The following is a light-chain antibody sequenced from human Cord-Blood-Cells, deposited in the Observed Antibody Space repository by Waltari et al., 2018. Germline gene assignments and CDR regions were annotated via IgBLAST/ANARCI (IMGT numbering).Light chain of an antibody. V-gene: IGLV6-57*01. CDR3: QSYDSSNVV. CDR2: EDN. CDR1: SGSIASNY. J-gene: IGLJ2*01. Sequence: NFMLTQPHSVSESPGKPVTISCTRSSGSIASNYAQLYQQRPGSSPTTVIYEDNQRPSGVPDRFSGSIDSSSNSASLTISGLKTEDEADYYCQSYDSSNVVFGGGTKLTVL.